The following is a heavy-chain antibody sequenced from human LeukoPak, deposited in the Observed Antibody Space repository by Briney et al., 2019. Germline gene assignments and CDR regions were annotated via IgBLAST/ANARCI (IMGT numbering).Heavy chain of an antibody. Sequence: SETLSLTCTVSGGSISSSSYYWGWIRQPPGKGLEWIGSIYYSGSTYYNPSLKSRVTISVDTSKNQFSLKLSSVTAADTAVYYCARRGNYDFWSGYLDYWGQGTLVTVSS. CDR2: IYYSGST. J-gene: IGHJ4*02. D-gene: IGHD3-3*01. V-gene: IGHV4-39*01. CDR1: GGSISSSSYY. CDR3: ARRGNYDFWSGYLDY.